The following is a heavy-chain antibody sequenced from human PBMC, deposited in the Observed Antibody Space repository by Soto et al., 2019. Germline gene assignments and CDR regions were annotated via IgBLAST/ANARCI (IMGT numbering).Heavy chain of an antibody. Sequence: QITLKESGPTLVRPTQTLTLTCTFSGFSLSTSGLGVGWIRQPPGKALEGLALIYWNDDKRYSPSLKARLTITKDTSKNQVVLTMTNMDPVDTATYYCAHRPSGWYHFDYWGQGTLVTVSS. J-gene: IGHJ4*02. CDR2: IYWNDDK. CDR1: GFSLSTSGLG. CDR3: AHRPSGWYHFDY. V-gene: IGHV2-5*01. D-gene: IGHD6-19*01.